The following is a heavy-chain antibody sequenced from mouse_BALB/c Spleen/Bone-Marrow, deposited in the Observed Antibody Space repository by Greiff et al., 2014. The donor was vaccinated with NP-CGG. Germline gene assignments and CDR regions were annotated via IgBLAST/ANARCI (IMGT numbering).Heavy chain of an antibody. CDR1: GYAFSSSW. V-gene: IGHV1-82*01. CDR3: ARSAYYGSSYGARDY. J-gene: IGHJ4*01. Sequence: LVESGPELVKPGASVKISCTGSGYAFSSSWMNWVKQRPGQGLEWIGRIYPGDGDTNSNGRFKGKATLTADRSSNTAYMQLSSLPTVDSAVYFCARSAYYGSSYGARDYWGQGTSVTVSS. D-gene: IGHD1-1*01. CDR2: IYPGDGDT.